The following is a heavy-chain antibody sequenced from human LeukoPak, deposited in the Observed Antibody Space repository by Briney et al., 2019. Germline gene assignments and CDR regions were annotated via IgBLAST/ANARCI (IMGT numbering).Heavy chain of an antibody. CDR1: GFTVSSNY. D-gene: IGHD6-13*01. CDR2: IYSGGST. J-gene: IGHJ3*02. V-gene: IGHV3-66*01. CDR3: ARDLVSRSRYSSSWPGAFDI. Sequence: GGSLRLSCAASGFTVSSNYMSWVRQAPGKGLEWVSVIYSGGSTYYADSVKGRFTISRDNSKNTLYLQMNSLRAEDTAVYYCARDLVSRSRYSSSWPGAFDIWGQGTMVTVSS.